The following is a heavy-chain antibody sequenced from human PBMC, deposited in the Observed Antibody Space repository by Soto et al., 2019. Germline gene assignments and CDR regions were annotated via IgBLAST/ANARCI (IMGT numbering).Heavy chain of an antibody. D-gene: IGHD2-15*01. CDR2: IWYDGSNK. CDR1: GFTFSSYG. V-gene: IGHV3-33*01. Sequence: GGSLRLSCAASGFTFSSYGMHWVRQAPGKGLEWVAVIWYDGSNKYYADSVKGRFTISRDNSKNTLYLQMNSLRAEDTAVYYCARARYCSGGSCYTFDYWGQGTLVTVSS. CDR3: ARARYCSGGSCYTFDY. J-gene: IGHJ4*02.